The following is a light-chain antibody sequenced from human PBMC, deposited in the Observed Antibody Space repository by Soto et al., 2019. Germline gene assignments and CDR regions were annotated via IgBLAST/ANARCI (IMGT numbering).Light chain of an antibody. Sequence: EIVLTQSPATLSLSPGERATLYCRASQNVGGYLAWYQQKPGQAPRLLISDASNRAAGIPARFSGIGSGTDFTLTISSLEPEDFAVYYCQQRNSWPLTFGGGTKVDIK. CDR3: QQRNSWPLT. V-gene: IGKV3-11*01. CDR2: DAS. J-gene: IGKJ4*01. CDR1: QNVGGY.